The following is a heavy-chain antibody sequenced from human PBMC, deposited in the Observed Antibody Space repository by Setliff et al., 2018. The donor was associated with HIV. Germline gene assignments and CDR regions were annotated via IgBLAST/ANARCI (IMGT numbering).Heavy chain of an antibody. J-gene: IGHJ4*02. CDR1: GSSVSSASY. CDR2: IFHRGTMFHSESVYT. CDR3: ARRIYGNNPYFDY. V-gene: IGHV4-61*01. Sequence: SETLSLTCTVSGSSVSSASYWGWIRPPPGKGLEWIGTIFHRGTMFHSESVYTYHNPSLKSRVTISVDTSQNQFSLKLSSVTAADTAIYYCARRIYGNNPYFDYWSQGTLVTVSS. D-gene: IGHD4-17*01.